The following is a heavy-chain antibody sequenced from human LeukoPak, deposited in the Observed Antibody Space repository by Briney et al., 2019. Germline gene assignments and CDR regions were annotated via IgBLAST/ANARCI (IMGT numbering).Heavy chain of an antibody. J-gene: IGHJ4*02. CDR1: GFTFSSYS. Sequence: PGGSLRLSCATSGFTFSSYSMNWVRQAPGQGLEWVSYITSTSETIYYADSVKGRFTISRDNTNNMMYLQVNSLRAGDTAVYYCAKGRASSNRWSFDYWGQGTPVTVSS. D-gene: IGHD6-13*01. V-gene: IGHV3-48*01. CDR3: AKGRASSNRWSFDY. CDR2: ITSTSETI.